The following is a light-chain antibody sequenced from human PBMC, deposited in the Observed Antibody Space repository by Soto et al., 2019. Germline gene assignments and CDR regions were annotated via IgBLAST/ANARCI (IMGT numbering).Light chain of an antibody. V-gene: IGKV1-5*01. CDR1: QTISGW. CDR2: DAS. Sequence: DIQMTQSPSTLSASVGDAVTITGRASQTISGWLAWYQQRPGKAPNILIFDASTLESGVPSRLSGSASGTEFTLTISSMQPDDSATYYCQQYNSYWTFGQGTKVDIK. J-gene: IGKJ1*01. CDR3: QQYNSYWT.